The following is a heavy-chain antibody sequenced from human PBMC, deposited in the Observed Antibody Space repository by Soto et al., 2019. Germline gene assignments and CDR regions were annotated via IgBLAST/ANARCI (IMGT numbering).Heavy chain of an antibody. J-gene: IGHJ3*01. CDR3: VRGGLQRQGLDVFDV. CDR1: GFTLRNYD. D-gene: IGHD1-1*01. CDR2: IGTGGDT. V-gene: IGHV3-13*01. Sequence: PGGSLRLSCAASGFTLRNYDMYWVRQVTGEGLEWVSGIGTGGDTHYSGSVKGRFTISRENAQNSLFLQMDSLRAGDTAVYYCVRGGLQRQGLDVFDVWGPGTMVTVSS.